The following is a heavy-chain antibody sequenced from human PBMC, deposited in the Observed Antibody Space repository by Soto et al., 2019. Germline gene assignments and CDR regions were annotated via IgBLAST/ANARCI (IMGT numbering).Heavy chain of an antibody. J-gene: IGHJ2*01. Sequence: QVQLQQWGAGPLRPLETLSLTCGVSGGSFSGYYWAWIRQSPGKGLEWIGEINDRGSINYNPSLKRRVSISVDPSKNHYSLNLRSVTAADTAVYYCARESHDILTGPPWVWYFDLWGRGTLVTVSS. V-gene: IGHV4-34*01. D-gene: IGHD3-9*01. CDR3: ARESHDILTGPPWVWYFDL. CDR2: INDRGSI. CDR1: GGSFSGYY.